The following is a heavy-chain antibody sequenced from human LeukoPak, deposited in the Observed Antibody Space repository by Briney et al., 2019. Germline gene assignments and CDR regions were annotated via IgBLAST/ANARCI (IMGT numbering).Heavy chain of an antibody. J-gene: IGHJ5*02. Sequence: GGSLRLSCAASGFTFSGFSMSWVRQSPTKGLEWVVDIKQDGSERYYVDSVKGRFTISRDNAKNSLSLQMNNLRVEDTAVYYCARDWGSSGWYNWFDPWGQGTLVTVSS. CDR1: GFTFSGFS. V-gene: IGHV3-7*01. CDR3: ARDWGSSGWYNWFDP. CDR2: IKQDGSER. D-gene: IGHD3-16*01.